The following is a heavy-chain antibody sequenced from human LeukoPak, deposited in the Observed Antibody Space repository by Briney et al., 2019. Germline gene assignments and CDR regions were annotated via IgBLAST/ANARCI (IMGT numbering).Heavy chain of an antibody. CDR2: IYPGDSDT. J-gene: IGHJ3*02. CDR3: ATPLTARRNAFDI. Sequence: GESLKISCKGSGYSFTSYWIGWVRQMPGKGLEWMGIIYPGDSDTRYSPSFQGQVTISADKSISTAYLQWSSLKASDTAMYYRATPLTARRNAFDIWGQGTMVTVSS. CDR1: GYSFTSYW. D-gene: IGHD6-6*01. V-gene: IGHV5-51*01.